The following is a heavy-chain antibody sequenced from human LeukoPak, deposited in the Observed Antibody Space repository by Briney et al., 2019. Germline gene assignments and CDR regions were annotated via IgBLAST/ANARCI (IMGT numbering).Heavy chain of an antibody. V-gene: IGHV1-2*02. J-gene: IGHJ5*02. CDR2: INTYCGGT. D-gene: IGHD3-10*01. Sequence: ASVKVSCKASGYSYNTYYMNWVRQARSRGGEGLGWINTYCGGTNYAHKLRDRVTNNRDKANPKDDLSLKGLTSDDTDVYYCIRHVIPLIRGVTKRREQWFDPWGQGTLVTVSS. CDR3: IRHVIPLIRGVTKRREQWFDP. CDR1: GYSYNTYY.